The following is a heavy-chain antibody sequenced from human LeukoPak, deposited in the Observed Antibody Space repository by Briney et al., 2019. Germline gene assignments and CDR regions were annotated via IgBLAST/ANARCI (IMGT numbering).Heavy chain of an antibody. CDR1: GFTFSSYG. Sequence: GGSLRLSCAASGFTFSSYGMHWVRQAPGKGLEWVAVISYDGSNKYYADSVKGRFTISRDNSKNTLYLQMNSLRAEDTAVYYCAKDFYSGSYYMIDYWGQGTLVTVSS. V-gene: IGHV3-30*18. D-gene: IGHD1-26*01. J-gene: IGHJ4*02. CDR3: AKDFYSGSYYMIDY. CDR2: ISYDGSNK.